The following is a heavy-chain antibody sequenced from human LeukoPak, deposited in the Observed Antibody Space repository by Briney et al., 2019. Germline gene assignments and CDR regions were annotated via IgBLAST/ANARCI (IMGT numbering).Heavy chain of an antibody. V-gene: IGHV3-21*01. Sequence: GGSLRLSCAASGFTFSSFGMDWVRQAPGKGLEWVSSISTSSSYIFYADSVKGRFTISRDNAKNSLYLQMNSLRAEDTAVYYCAELGITMIGGVWGKGTTVTISS. CDR2: ISTSSSYI. D-gene: IGHD3-10*02. CDR3: AELGITMIGGV. CDR1: GFTFSSFG. J-gene: IGHJ6*04.